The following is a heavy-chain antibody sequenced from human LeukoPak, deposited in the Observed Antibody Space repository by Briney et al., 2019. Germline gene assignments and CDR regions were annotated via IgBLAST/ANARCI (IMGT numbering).Heavy chain of an antibody. CDR2: ISYDDTNK. V-gene: IGHV3-30-3*01. CDR3: ARDCSSATCYAAFDY. D-gene: IGHD2-2*01. J-gene: IGHJ4*02. Sequence: GGSLRPSCVASGFTFNKYAMDWVRQAPGKGLEWVASISYDDTNKVYSDSVKGRFTVSRDRTNNTLYLQMHGLRAEDTAVYYCARDCSSATCYAAFDYWGQGVLVTVSS. CDR1: GFTFNKYA.